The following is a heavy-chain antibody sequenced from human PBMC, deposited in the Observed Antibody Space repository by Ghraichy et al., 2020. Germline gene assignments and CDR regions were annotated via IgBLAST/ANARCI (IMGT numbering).Heavy chain of an antibody. V-gene: IGHV5-51*01. D-gene: IGHD2-2*01. Sequence: GESLNISCTGYGYRFTTYWIAWVRQMPGKGLEWMWIIYPSDSDTRYSPFVDGQVTISSDTSISTAYLQGSSLKASDTARYYCARHEGGGTSLWGQETLVTVSS. CDR3: ARHEGGGTSL. CDR2: IYPSDSDT. CDR1: GYRFTTYW. J-gene: IGHJ4*02.